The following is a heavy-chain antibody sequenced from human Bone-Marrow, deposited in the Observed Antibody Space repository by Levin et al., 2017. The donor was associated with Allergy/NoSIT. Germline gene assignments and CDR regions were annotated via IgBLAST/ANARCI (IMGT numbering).Heavy chain of an antibody. CDR2: IDSSDGYM. V-gene: IGHV3-21*01. Sequence: GESLKISCVASGLTFNRYSMNWVRQAPGKGLEWVSSIDSSDGYMYYADSVKGRFSISRDNARNSVYLQMNSLRVEDTAVYYCARDISPGYYDYSMDVWGRGTTVTVSS. D-gene: IGHD3-3*02. J-gene: IGHJ6*03. CDR1: GLTFNRYS. CDR3: ARDISPGYYDYSMDV.